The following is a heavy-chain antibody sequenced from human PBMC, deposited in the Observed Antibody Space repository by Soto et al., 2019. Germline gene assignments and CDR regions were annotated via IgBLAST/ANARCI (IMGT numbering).Heavy chain of an antibody. V-gene: IGHV4-59*01. J-gene: IGHJ5*02. D-gene: IGHD3-22*01. CDR1: GGSISSYY. CDR2: IYYSGST. CDR3: AGSTCYYDSSGTRGWFDP. Sequence: PSETLSLTCTVSGGSISSYYWSWIRQPPGKGLEWIGYIYYSGSTNYNPSLKSRVTISVDTSKNQFSLKLSSVTAADTAVYYCAGSTCYYDSSGTRGWFDPWGQGTLVTVSS.